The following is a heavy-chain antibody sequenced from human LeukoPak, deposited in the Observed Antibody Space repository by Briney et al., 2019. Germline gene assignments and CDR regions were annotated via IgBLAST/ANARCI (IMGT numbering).Heavy chain of an antibody. D-gene: IGHD1-26*01. J-gene: IGHJ3*01. CDR2: INTNTGNP. CDR1: GYTFTSYA. Sequence: ASVKVSCKASGYTFTSYAMNWVRQAPGQGLEWMGWINTNTGNPTYAQGFTGRFVFSLDTSVSTAYLHIANLRAEDTAVYYCARPSAGANDAFDVWGQGTMVTVSS. CDR3: ARPSAGANDAFDV. V-gene: IGHV7-4-1*01.